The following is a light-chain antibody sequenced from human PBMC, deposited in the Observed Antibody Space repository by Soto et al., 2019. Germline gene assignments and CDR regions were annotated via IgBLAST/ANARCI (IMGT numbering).Light chain of an antibody. CDR3: QQYGDSLLT. Sequence: VLTQSPGTLSLSPGEGATLSCRASQIVTGDYLAWYQQKPGQAPRLLRSDASTRATGIPDRFSGSGSGTDFTLIISRLEPEDFAVYYCQQYGDSLLTFGQGTKVDIK. CDR1: QIVTGDY. V-gene: IGKV3-20*01. CDR2: DAS. J-gene: IGKJ1*01.